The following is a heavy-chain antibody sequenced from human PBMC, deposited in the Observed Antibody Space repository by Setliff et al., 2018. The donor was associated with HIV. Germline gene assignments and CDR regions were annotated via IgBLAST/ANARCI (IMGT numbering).Heavy chain of an antibody. CDR1: GYSFTSYW. D-gene: IGHD6-19*01. CDR2: IYPGDSDT. J-gene: IGHJ4*02. Sequence: GESLKISCKGSGYSFTSYWIGWVRQMPGKGLEWMGIIYPGDSDTRYSPSFQGQVTISADKSISTAFLQWSSLKASDTAMYYCARREGIPVADSYYFDYWGQGALVTVSS. V-gene: IGHV5-51*01. CDR3: ARREGIPVADSYYFDY.